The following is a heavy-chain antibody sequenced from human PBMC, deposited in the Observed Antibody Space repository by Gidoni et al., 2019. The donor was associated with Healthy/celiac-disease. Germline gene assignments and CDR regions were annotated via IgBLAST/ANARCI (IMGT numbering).Heavy chain of an antibody. V-gene: IGHV3-30*04. Sequence: QVQLVESGGGVLQPGRSLKLSFAAFAFPFSSYAMHSVRKAPVKGLEWVAVISDKGRNKYNADSVEGRLTIARDNSKNTLYLQMNSLRAEDKAVYYCARDHIVVVPAAIKAARVGGYFDLWGRGNLVTVSS. D-gene: IGHD2-2*02. CDR2: ISDKGRNK. J-gene: IGHJ2*01. CDR3: ARDHIVVVPAAIKAARVGGYFDL. CDR1: AFPFSSYA.